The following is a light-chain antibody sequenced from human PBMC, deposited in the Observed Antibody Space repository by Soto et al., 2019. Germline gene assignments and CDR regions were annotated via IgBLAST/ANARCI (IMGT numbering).Light chain of an antibody. J-gene: IGKJ2*01. Sequence: EIVMTQSPATLSVSQGERATLSCRASQSVSSNLAWFQQKPGQAPRLLLYAVSTRATGVPGRFSGSGSGTEFTLTISSLQSEDSSVYYCQQPNHWPSFGQGTKLEIK. CDR2: AVS. CDR3: QQPNHWPS. CDR1: QSVSSN. V-gene: IGKV3-15*01.